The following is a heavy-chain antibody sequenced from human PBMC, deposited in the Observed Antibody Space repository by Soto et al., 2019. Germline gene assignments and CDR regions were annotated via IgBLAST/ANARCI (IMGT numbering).Heavy chain of an antibody. Sequence: QVQLVESGGGVVQPGRSLRLSCAASGFTFSSYAMHWVRQAPGKGLEWVAVISYDGSNKYYADSVKGRFTISRDNSKNTLYPQMNSLRAEDTAVYYCARGRATITTGAFDIWGQGTMVTVSS. V-gene: IGHV3-30-3*01. D-gene: IGHD5-12*01. CDR1: GFTFSSYA. J-gene: IGHJ3*02. CDR2: ISYDGSNK. CDR3: ARGRATITTGAFDI.